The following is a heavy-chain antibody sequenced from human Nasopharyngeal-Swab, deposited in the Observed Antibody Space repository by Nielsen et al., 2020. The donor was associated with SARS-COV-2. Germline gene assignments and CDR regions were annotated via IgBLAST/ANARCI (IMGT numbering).Heavy chain of an antibody. CDR2: IYHSGST. D-gene: IGHD6-13*01. CDR1: GGSISSSSYY. V-gene: IGHV4-39*01. J-gene: IGHJ6*02. Sequence: SETLSLTCTVSGGSISSSSYYWGWIRQPPGKGLEWIGSIYHSGSTYYNPSLKSRVSISVDTSKNQLSLKLSSVTAADTAVYYCARAGAWQQLVTGYNYYGMDVWGQGTTVTVSS. CDR3: ARAGAWQQLVTGYNYYGMDV.